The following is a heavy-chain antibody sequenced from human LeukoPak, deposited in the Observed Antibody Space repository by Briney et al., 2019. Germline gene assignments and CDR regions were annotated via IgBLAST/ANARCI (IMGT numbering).Heavy chain of an antibody. V-gene: IGHV1-46*01. D-gene: IGHD3-10*01. Sequence: ASVKVSCKASGYTFTSYGISWVRQAPGQGLEWMGIINPSGGSTSYAQKFQGRVTMTRDTSTSTVYMELSSLRSEDTAVYYCARDQNYYGSGSYSISLGFDYWGQGTLVTVSS. CDR1: GYTFTSYG. CDR2: INPSGGST. J-gene: IGHJ4*02. CDR3: ARDQNYYGSGSYSISLGFDY.